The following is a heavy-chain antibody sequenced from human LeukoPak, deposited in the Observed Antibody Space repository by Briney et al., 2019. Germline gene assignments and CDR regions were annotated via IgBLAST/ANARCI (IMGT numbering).Heavy chain of an antibody. D-gene: IGHD3-22*01. CDR2: IYSGGST. J-gene: IGHJ4*02. CDR1: GFTVSSNY. CDR3: ARLSGDSSGYFYYFDY. Sequence: GGSLRLSCAASGFTVSSNYMSWVRQAPGKGLEWVSVIYSGGSTYYADSVKGRFTISRDNSKNTLYLQMNSLRAEDTAVYYCARLSGDSSGYFYYFDYWDQGTLVTVSS. V-gene: IGHV3-53*01.